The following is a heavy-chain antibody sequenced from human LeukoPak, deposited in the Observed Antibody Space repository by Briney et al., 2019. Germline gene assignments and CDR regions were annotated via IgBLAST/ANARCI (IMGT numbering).Heavy chain of an antibody. CDR1: GFTFGDYA. CDR3: TRVGGYCSSTSCYELYYFDY. J-gene: IGHJ4*02. V-gene: IGHV3-49*04. Sequence: PGGSLRLSCTASGFTFGDYAMSWVRQAPGKGLEWVGFIRSKAYGGTTEYAASVKGGFTISRDDSKSIAYLQMNSLKTEDTAVYYCTRVGGYCSSTSCYELYYFDYWGQGTLVTVSS. D-gene: IGHD2-2*03. CDR2: IRSKAYGGTT.